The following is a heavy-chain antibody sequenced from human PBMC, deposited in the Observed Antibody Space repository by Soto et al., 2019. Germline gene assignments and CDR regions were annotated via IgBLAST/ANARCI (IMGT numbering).Heavy chain of an antibody. V-gene: IGHV4-59*08. Sequence: QVQLQESGPGLVKPSETLSLTCTVSGGSISSYYWSWIRQPPGKGLEWIGYIYYSGSTNYNPSLKSRVTLAVDTSKNQCSLKLSSVTAADTAVYYCARRPMVRGVIGAFDIWGQGTMVTVSS. CDR2: IYYSGST. D-gene: IGHD3-10*01. CDR1: GGSISSYY. J-gene: IGHJ3*02. CDR3: ARRPMVRGVIGAFDI.